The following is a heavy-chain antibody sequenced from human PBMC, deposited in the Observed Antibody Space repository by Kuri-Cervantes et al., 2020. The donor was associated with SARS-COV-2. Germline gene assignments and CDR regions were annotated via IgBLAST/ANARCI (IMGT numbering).Heavy chain of an antibody. Sequence: GGSLRLSCAASGFTFSSYSMNWVRQAPGKGLEWVSSISSSSSSIYYADSVKGRFTISRDNAKNSLYLQMNSLRAEDTAVYYCARDQGLAPGCSDYFDYWGQGTLVTVSS. CDR1: GFTFSSYS. CDR3: ARDQGLAPGCSDYFDY. V-gene: IGHV3-21*01. CDR2: ISSSSSSI. J-gene: IGHJ4*02. D-gene: IGHD2-15*01.